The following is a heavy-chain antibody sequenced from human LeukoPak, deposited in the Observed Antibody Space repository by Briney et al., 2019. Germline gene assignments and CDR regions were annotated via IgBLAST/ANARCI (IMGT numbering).Heavy chain of an antibody. CDR3: ARDHSSASYTSYYSYMDV. Sequence: SEALSLTCTGCGGSIRGYYWNWMRQPPGKGLEWIGYIFYSGSTNYNPSLKSRVTISVDTSKNQFSLKLTSATAADTALYYCARDHSSASYTSYYSYMDVWGKGTTVTVSS. CDR1: GGSIRGYY. V-gene: IGHV4-59*12. CDR2: IFYSGST. D-gene: IGHD1-26*01. J-gene: IGHJ6*03.